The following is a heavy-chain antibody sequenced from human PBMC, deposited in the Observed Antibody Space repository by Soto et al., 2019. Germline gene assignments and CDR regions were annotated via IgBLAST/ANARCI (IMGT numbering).Heavy chain of an antibody. CDR3: ARWSYLDY. V-gene: IGHV3-23*01. Sequence: GGSLRLSCAASGFSFGSYALSWVRQAPGKGLEWVSTISGSDGKTFYADSVKGRFSISTDTSQSTLYLQMNSLRADDTAMYYCARWSYLDYWGQGTRVTVAS. CDR1: GFSFGSYA. D-gene: IGHD3-3*01. CDR2: ISGSDGKT. J-gene: IGHJ4*02.